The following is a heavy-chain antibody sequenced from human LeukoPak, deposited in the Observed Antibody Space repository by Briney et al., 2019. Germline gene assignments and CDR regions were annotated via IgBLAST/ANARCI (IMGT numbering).Heavy chain of an antibody. D-gene: IGHD4-17*01. CDR1: GGSISSGGYY. CDR2: IYYSGST. Sequence: SETLSLTCTVSGGSISSGGYYWSWIGQHPGKGLVWIGYIYYSGSTYYNPSLKSRVTISVDTSKNQFSLKLSSVTAADTAVYYCARQTAYGDYVHWGQGTLVTVSS. J-gene: IGHJ4*02. V-gene: IGHV4-31*03. CDR3: ARQTAYGDYVH.